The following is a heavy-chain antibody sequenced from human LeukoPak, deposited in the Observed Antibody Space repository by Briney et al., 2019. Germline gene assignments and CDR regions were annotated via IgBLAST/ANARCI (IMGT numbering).Heavy chain of an antibody. Sequence: ASGKVSCKASGGTFSSYAISGGRQAPGQGLEWMGGIIPIFGTANYAQKFQGRVTITADESTSTAYMKLSSLRSEDTAVSYCMIVVVVAASLNSEGDYWGQGTLVTVSS. CDR3: MIVVVVAASLNSEGDY. CDR2: IIPIFGTA. D-gene: IGHD2-15*01. CDR1: GGTFSSYA. V-gene: IGHV1-69*01. J-gene: IGHJ4*02.